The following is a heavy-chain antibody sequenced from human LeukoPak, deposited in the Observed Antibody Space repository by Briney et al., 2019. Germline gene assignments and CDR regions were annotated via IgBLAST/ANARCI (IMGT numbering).Heavy chain of an antibody. CDR3: ARERFDNYYGSGSPLPATNWFDP. V-gene: IGHV4-30-4*07. J-gene: IGHJ5*02. CDR1: GGSISSGGYS. D-gene: IGHD3-10*01. Sequence: PSETLSLTCAVSGGSISSGGYSWSWIRQPPGKGLEWIGYIYYSGSTYYNPSLKSRVTISVDTSKNQFSLKLSSVTAADTAVYYCARERFDNYYGSGSPLPATNWFDPWGQGTLVTVSS. CDR2: IYYSGST.